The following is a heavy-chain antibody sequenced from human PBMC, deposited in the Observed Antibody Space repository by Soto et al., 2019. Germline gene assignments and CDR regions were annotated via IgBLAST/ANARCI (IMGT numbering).Heavy chain of an antibody. CDR1: GGTFSSYA. CDR3: AGENPDYGPRNYSGMDV. J-gene: IGHJ6*02. D-gene: IGHD4-17*01. V-gene: IGHV1-69*13. Sequence: SVKVSCKASGGTFSSYAISWVRQAPGQGLEWMGGIIPIFGTANYAQKFQGRVTITADESTSTAYMELSSLRSEDTAVDYCAGENPDYGPRNYSGMDVGGQGTTVTASS. CDR2: IIPIFGTA.